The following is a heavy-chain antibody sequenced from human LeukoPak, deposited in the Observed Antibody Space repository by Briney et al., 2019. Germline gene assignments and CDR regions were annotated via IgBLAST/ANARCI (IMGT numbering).Heavy chain of an antibody. D-gene: IGHD3-3*01. CDR1: GFTFSSYA. J-gene: IGHJ4*02. V-gene: IGHV3-23*01. CDR2: ISGSGGST. Sequence: SGGSLRLSCAASGFTFSSYAMSWVRQAPGKGLEWVSAISGSGGSTYYADSVKGRFTISRGNSKNTLYLQMNSLRAEDTAVYYCTDDFWSGYETGDYWGQGTLVTVSS. CDR3: TDDFWSGYETGDY.